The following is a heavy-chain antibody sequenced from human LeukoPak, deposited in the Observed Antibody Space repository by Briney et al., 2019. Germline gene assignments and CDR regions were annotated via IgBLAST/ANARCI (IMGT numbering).Heavy chain of an antibody. Sequence: PGGSLRLSCAASGFTFSSYGMHWVRQAPGKGLEWVAVIWYDGSNKYYADSVKGRFTISRDNSKNTLYLQMNSLRAEDTAVYYCAKRWSIFGVVITHFDYWGQGTLVTVSS. V-gene: IGHV3-33*06. CDR1: GFTFSSYG. D-gene: IGHD3-3*02. CDR3: AKRWSIFGVVITHFDY. CDR2: IWYDGSNK. J-gene: IGHJ4*02.